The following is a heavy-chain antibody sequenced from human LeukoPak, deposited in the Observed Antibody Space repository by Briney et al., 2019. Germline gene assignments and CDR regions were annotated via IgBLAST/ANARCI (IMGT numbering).Heavy chain of an antibody. V-gene: IGHV3-9*01. Sequence: GGSLRLSCAASGFTFDDYAMHWVRQAPGKGLEWVSGISWNSGSIGYADSVKGRFTISRDNAKNSLYLQMNSLRAEDTALYYCAKDAWSSGWRTFDYWGQGTLVTVSS. CDR2: ISWNSGSI. J-gene: IGHJ4*02. D-gene: IGHD6-19*01. CDR1: GFTFDDYA. CDR3: AKDAWSSGWRTFDY.